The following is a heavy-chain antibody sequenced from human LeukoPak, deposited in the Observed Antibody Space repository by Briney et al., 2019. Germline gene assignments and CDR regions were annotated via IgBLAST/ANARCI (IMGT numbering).Heavy chain of an antibody. CDR3: ATQEDYVWGNYLDY. CDR1: GNYW. Sequence: GALRLSCAASGNYWMHWVRQAPGKGLVWVSHINSDGSWTSYADSVKGRFTISRDNSKNTLYLQMNSLRAEDTAVYYCATQEDYVWGNYLDYWGQGTLVTVSS. CDR2: INSDGSWT. J-gene: IGHJ4*02. V-gene: IGHV3-74*01. D-gene: IGHD3-16*01.